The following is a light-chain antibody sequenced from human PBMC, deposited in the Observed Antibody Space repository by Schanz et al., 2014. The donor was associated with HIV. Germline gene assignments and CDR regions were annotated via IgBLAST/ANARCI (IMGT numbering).Light chain of an antibody. V-gene: IGLV2-14*03. CDR1: SSDVGGYNY. Sequence: QSALTQPASVSGSPGQSITISCTGTSSDVGGYNYVSWYQHHPGKAPKLMIYDVSNRPSGVSNRFSGSKSGNTASLTISGLQAEDEADYFCSSYTSRATWVFGGGTKVTVL. J-gene: IGLJ3*02. CDR3: SSYTSRATWV. CDR2: DVS.